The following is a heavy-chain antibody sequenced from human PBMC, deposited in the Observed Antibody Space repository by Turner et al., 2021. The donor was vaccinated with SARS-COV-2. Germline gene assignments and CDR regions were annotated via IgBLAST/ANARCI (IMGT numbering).Heavy chain of an antibody. J-gene: IGHJ5*02. D-gene: IGHD5-12*01. CDR3: ARDRTDHYDGNDYYPNWLDP. CDR1: GYSFTGHY. V-gene: IGHV1-2*02. CDR2: ISPYNGDT. Sequence: QVQLVQSGAEVKRPGASVKVSCKASGYSFTGHYIPWVRQAPGQGLEWMGWISPYNGDTRLAQKFQGRVTMTRDTSTTTVHMDLSRLTSDDTAVYYCARDRTDHYDGNDYYPNWLDPWGQGTLVTVSS.